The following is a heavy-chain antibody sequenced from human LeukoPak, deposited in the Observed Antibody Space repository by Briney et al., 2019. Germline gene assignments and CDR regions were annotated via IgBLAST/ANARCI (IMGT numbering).Heavy chain of an antibody. J-gene: IGHJ4*02. V-gene: IGHV1-2*02. Sequence: AAVKVSCKASGYTITGYYIHWVRQAPGQGLEWMGWINPNSGDKNYAQKFQGRVTMTRDTSINKAFMELSRLRSDDTAVYYCARDRHWNQGNFDYWGQGTLVTVSS. D-gene: IGHD1-1*01. CDR1: GYTITGYY. CDR3: ARDRHWNQGNFDY. CDR2: INPNSGDK.